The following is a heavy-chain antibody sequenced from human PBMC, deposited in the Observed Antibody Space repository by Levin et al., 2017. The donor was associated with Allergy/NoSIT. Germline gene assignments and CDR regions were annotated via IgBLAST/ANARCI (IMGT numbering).Heavy chain of an antibody. CDR1: NGSISSSNSY. Sequence: GSLRLSCTVSNGSISSSNSYWGWIRQSPGKGLEYIANIFYSGKTYYNPSLKSRVTISVDTSKNQFFLQLNSLTAADTAVYYCARHRANYGADSWGQGTLVTVSS. J-gene: IGHJ4*02. D-gene: IGHD4-17*01. CDR3: ARHRANYGADS. CDR2: IFYSGKT. V-gene: IGHV4-39*01.